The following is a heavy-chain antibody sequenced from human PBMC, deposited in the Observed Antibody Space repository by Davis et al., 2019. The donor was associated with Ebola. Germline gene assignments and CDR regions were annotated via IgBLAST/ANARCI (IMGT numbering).Heavy chain of an antibody. CDR2: ITSGGTT. V-gene: IGHV4-39*01. CDR3: ARHDFHNSGYPFDY. CDR1: GVSISSSSDY. D-gene: IGHD6-19*01. J-gene: IGHJ4*02. Sequence: MPGGSLRLSCTVSGVSISSSSDYWGWIRRPPGKGLEWIGSITSGGTTYYNPSLKSRLTISVDTSKNQFSLILRSVTATDTAVYLCARHDFHNSGYPFDYWGQGTLVTVSS.